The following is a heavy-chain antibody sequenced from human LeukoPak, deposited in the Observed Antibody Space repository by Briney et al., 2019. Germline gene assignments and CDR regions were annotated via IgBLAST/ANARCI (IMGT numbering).Heavy chain of an antibody. CDR3: ARSFGGVIVFLDY. D-gene: IGHD3-16*02. J-gene: IGHJ4*02. V-gene: IGHV1-69*04. CDR1: GGTFSSYA. Sequence: ASVKASCKASGGTFSSYAISWVRQAPGQGLEWMGRIIPILGIANYAQKFQGRVTITADKSTSTAYMELSSLRSEDTAVYYCARSFGGVIVFLDYWGQGTLVTVSS. CDR2: IIPILGIA.